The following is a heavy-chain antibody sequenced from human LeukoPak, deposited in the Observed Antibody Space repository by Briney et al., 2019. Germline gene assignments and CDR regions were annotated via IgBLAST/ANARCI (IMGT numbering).Heavy chain of an antibody. CDR1: GFTFSSYA. V-gene: IGHV3-7*01. CDR3: ARADYDFWSGAWDAFDI. CDR2: IKQDGSEK. Sequence: QAGGSLRLSCAASGFTFSSYAMSWVRQAPGKGLEWVANIKQDGSEKYYVDSVKGRFTISRDNAKNSLYLQMNSLRAEDTAVYYCARADYDFWSGAWDAFDIWGQGTMVTVSS. D-gene: IGHD3-3*01. J-gene: IGHJ3*02.